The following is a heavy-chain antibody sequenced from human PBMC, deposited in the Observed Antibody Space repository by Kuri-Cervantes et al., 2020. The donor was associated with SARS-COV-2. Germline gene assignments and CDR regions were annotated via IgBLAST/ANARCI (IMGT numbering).Heavy chain of an antibody. Sequence: LTLTCTFSGFSLSTSGMCVSWIRQPPGKGLEWVSVIYSGGSTYYADSVKGRFTISRDNSKNTLYLQMNSLRAEDTAVYYCAREGGSPGDAFDIWGQGTMVTVSS. D-gene: IGHD3-16*01. CDR2: IYSGGST. CDR3: AREGGSPGDAFDI. J-gene: IGHJ3*02. CDR1: GFSLSTSGMC. V-gene: IGHV3-53*05.